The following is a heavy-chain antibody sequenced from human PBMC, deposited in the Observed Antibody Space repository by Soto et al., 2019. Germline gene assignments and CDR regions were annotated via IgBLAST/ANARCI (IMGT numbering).Heavy chain of an antibody. D-gene: IGHD1-26*01. J-gene: IGHJ5*02. CDR2: VYHSGST. CDR1: GGSISSSNW. Sequence: PSETLSLTCAVSGGSISSSNWWSWVRQPPGKGLEWIGEVYHSGSTNYNPSLKSRVTISVDKSKNQFSLKLSSVTAADTAVYYCAREGSGSYYRNWFDPWGQGTLVTVSS. CDR3: AREGSGSYYRNWFDP. V-gene: IGHV4-4*02.